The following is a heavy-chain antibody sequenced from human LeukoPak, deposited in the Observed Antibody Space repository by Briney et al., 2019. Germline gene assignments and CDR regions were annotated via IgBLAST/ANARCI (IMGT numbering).Heavy chain of an antibody. CDR2: IYYSGST. V-gene: IGHV4-59*01. CDR3: ARASYQVAAGLFDY. CDR1: GGSISSYY. J-gene: IGHJ4*02. Sequence: PSETLSLTCTVSGGSISSYYWSWIRQPPGKGLEWIGYIYYSGSTNYNPSFKSRVTISVDTSKNQFSLKLSSVTAADTAVYYCARASYQVAAGLFDYWGQGTLVTVSS. D-gene: IGHD6-13*01.